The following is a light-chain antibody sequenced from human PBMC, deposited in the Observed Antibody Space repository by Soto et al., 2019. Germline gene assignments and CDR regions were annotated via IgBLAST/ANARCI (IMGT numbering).Light chain of an antibody. CDR2: DVS. CDR1: SSDVGGNNY. J-gene: IGLJ2*01. V-gene: IGLV2-14*03. Sequence: QSALTQPASVSGSPGQSITISCIGTSSDVGGNNYVSWYQQHPGKPPKLMIYDVSNRPSGVSNRFSGSKSGNTASLTISGLQAEDEADYYCSSYTTSITLVFGGGTKLTVL. CDR3: SSYTTSITLV.